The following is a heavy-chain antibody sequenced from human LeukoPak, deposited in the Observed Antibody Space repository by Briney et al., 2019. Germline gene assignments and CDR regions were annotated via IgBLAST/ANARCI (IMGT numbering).Heavy chain of an antibody. CDR2: IWYDGNNK. D-gene: IGHD6-19*01. CDR1: GLNFSNYG. J-gene: IGHJ4*02. Sequence: GGSLRLSCVASGLNFSNYGMHWVRQAPGKGLEWVAIIWYDGNNKYYADSVKGRFTISRDNSKNTLYLQMNSLRAEDTAVYYCAKLYSSGWNNFDYWGQGTLVTVSS. CDR3: AKLYSSGWNNFDY. V-gene: IGHV3-33*06.